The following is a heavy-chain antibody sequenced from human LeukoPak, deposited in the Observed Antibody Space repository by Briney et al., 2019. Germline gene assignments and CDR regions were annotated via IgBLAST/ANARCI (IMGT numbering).Heavy chain of an antibody. CDR3: ARGSRMGDLLNDYYYYMDV. J-gene: IGHJ6*03. D-gene: IGHD3-16*01. V-gene: IGHV3-21*01. Sequence: GGSLRLSCAASGFTFSSYNMNWVRQAPGKGLEWVSSITSGSSYRFYADSVKGRFTISRDNSKNTLYLQMNSLRAEDTAVYYCARGSRMGDLLNDYYYYMDVWGKGTTVTISS. CDR1: GFTFSSYN. CDR2: ITSGSSYR.